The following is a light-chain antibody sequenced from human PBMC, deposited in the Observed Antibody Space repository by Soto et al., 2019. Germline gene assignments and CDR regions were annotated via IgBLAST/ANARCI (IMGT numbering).Light chain of an antibody. CDR1: SGDVGNDNP. CDR2: EVT. J-gene: IGLJ2*01. CDR3: CSYVGSLYVI. V-gene: IGLV2-23*02. Sequence: QSALTQPASVSGSPGQSITISCTGTSGDVGNDNPVSWYQQHPGKAPKLMIYEVTKRPSGVSNRYSGSKSGNTASLTISGLQAEDEADFYCCSYVGSLYVIFGGGTKLTVL.